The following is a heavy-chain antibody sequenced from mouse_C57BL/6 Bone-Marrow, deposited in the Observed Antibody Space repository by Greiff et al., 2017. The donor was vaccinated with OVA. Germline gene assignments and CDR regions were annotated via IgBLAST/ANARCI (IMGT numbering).Heavy chain of an antibody. J-gene: IGHJ2*01. V-gene: IGHV14-2*01. Sequence: EVQLQQSGAELVKPGASVKLSCTASGFNIKDYYMHWVKQRTEQGLEWIGRIDPEDGETNYAPKFQGKATITVDTSSNTAYLQLSSLTSEDTAVYYCARVVRSAMVTTFDYWGQGTTLTVSS. D-gene: IGHD2-2*01. CDR2: IDPEDGET. CDR3: ARVVRSAMVTTFDY. CDR1: GFNIKDYY.